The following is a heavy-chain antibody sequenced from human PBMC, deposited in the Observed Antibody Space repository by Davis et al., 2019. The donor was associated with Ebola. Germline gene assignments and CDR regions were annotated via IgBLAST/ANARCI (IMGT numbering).Heavy chain of an antibody. Sequence: PGGSLRLSCAASGFTFSSYDMHWVRQATGKGLEWVSAIGTAGDTYYPGSVKGRFTISRENAKNSLYLQMNSLRAGDTAVYYCARAMVQGVPSYDYYYYYGMDVWGQGTTVTVSS. CDR3: ARAMVQGVPSYDYYYYYGMDV. V-gene: IGHV3-13*01. J-gene: IGHJ6*02. CDR1: GFTFSSYD. D-gene: IGHD3-10*01. CDR2: IGTAGDT.